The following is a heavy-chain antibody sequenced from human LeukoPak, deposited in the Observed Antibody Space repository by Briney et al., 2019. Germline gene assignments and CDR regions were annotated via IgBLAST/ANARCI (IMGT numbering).Heavy chain of an antibody. CDR2: FDPEDGET. J-gene: IGHJ4*02. Sequence: ASVKVSCKVSGYTLTELSMHWVRQAPGKGLEWMGGFDPEDGETIYAQKFQGRVTMTRDTSISTAYMELSRLRSDDTAVYYCASRTQGYSYGYYWGQGTLVTVSS. CDR1: GYTLTELS. CDR3: ASRTQGYSYGYY. V-gene: IGHV1-24*01. D-gene: IGHD5-18*01.